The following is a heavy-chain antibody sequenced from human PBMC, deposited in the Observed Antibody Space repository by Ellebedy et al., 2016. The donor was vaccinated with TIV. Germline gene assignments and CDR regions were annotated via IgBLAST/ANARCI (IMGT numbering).Heavy chain of an antibody. CDR3: TRLAPPRVGATDY. V-gene: IGHV3-73*01. Sequence: PGGSLRLSCAASGFTFSGSAMHWVRQASGKGLEWVGRIRSKANSYATAYAASVKGRFTISRDDSKNTAYLQMNSLKTEDTAVYYCTRLAPPRVGATDYWGQGTLVTVSS. CDR2: IRSKANSYAT. D-gene: IGHD1-26*01. J-gene: IGHJ4*02. CDR1: GFTFSGSA.